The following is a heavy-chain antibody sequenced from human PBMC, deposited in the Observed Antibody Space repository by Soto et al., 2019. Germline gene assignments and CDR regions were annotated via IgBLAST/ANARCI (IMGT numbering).Heavy chain of an antibody. Sequence: SETLSLTCAVSGGSIRSNNWWSWVRQPPGKGLEWIGEIFHSGSTHYNPSLKTRVTISVDKSKNQFSLKLISVTAADTAVYYCARVYSGSYSDYWGQGTLVTVSS. V-gene: IGHV4-4*02. CDR3: ARVYSGSYSDY. CDR2: IFHSGST. D-gene: IGHD1-26*01. CDR1: GGSIRSNNW. J-gene: IGHJ4*02.